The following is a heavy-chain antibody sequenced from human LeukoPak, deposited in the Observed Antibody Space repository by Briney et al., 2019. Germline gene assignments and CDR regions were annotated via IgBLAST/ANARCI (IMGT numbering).Heavy chain of an antibody. CDR3: VRDRGTYRPIDY. Sequence: GGSLRLSCAASGFTFSSYSMNWVRQAPGKGLEWVSSISSSSSYIYYADSVKGRFTISRDNAKNSLYLQMNSLRAEDTAIYYCVRDRGTYRPIDYWGQGTLVTVSS. V-gene: IGHV3-21*04. CDR1: GFTFSSYS. J-gene: IGHJ4*02. D-gene: IGHD1-26*01. CDR2: ISSSSSYI.